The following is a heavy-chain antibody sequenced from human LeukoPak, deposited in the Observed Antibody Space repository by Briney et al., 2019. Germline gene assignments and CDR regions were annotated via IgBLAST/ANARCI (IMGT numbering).Heavy chain of an antibody. CDR3: ATSNYVAAALGYFDY. V-gene: IGHV1-69*13. CDR1: GGTFSSFA. D-gene: IGHD6-13*01. J-gene: IGHJ4*02. Sequence: ASVKVSCKASGGTFSSFAINWVRQAPGQGLEWMGGIIPIFGTANYAQKFQGRVTITADESTSTAYMELSSLRSEDTAVYYCATSNYVAAALGYFDYWGQGTLVTVSS. CDR2: IIPIFGTA.